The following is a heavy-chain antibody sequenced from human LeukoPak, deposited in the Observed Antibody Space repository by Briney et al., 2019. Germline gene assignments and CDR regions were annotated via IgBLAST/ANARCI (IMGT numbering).Heavy chain of an antibody. D-gene: IGHD2-2*01. CDR1: GFTFSSYG. J-gene: IGHJ6*02. CDR2: ISYDGSNK. V-gene: IGHV3-30*18. Sequence: PGGSLRLSCAASGFTFSSYGMHWVRQAPGKGLEWVAVISYDGSNKYYADSVKGRFTISRDNSKNTLYLQMNSLRAEDTAVYYCAKDMRIGEHYYYYGMDVWGQGTTVTVSS. CDR3: AKDMRIGEHYYYYGMDV.